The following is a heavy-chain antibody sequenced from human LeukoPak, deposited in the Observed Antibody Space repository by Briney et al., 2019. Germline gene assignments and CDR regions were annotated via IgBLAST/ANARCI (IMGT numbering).Heavy chain of an antibody. Sequence: SETLSLTCTVSGGSISSGGYYWSWIRQHPGKGLEWIGYIYYSGGTYYNPSLKSRVTISVDTSKNQFSLKLSSVTAADTAVYYCARGYGSGSYYSYWGQGTLVTVSS. CDR2: IYYSGGT. D-gene: IGHD3-10*01. CDR1: GGSISSGGYY. J-gene: IGHJ4*02. CDR3: ARGYGSGSYYSY. V-gene: IGHV4-31*03.